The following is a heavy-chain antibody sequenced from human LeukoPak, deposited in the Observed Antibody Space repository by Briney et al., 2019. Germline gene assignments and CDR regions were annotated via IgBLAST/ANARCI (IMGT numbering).Heavy chain of an antibody. V-gene: IGHV3-23*01. CDR1: GFTFSSYV. Sequence: GGSLRLSCAASGFTFSSYVMSWVRQAPGKGLEWVSVISGSGGATYYADSVKGRFTISRDNSKNTLYLQMNSLRAEDTAVYYCAKDGVATITFDYWGQGTLVTVSS. J-gene: IGHJ4*02. CDR3: AKDGVATITFDY. CDR2: ISGSGGAT. D-gene: IGHD5-12*01.